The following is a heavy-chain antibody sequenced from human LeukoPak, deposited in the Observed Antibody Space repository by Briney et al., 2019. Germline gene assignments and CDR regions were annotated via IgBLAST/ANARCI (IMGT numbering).Heavy chain of an antibody. CDR1: AGSISSYY. CDR3: ARAARDTIFGVVTAFDP. J-gene: IGHJ5*02. CDR2: IYYSGST. D-gene: IGHD3-3*01. Sequence: KPSETLSLTCTVSAGSISSYYWSWIRQPPGKGLEWIGYIYYSGSTNYNPSLKSRVTISVDTSKNQFSLKLSSVTAADTAVYYCARAARDTIFGVVTAFDPWGQGTLVTVSS. V-gene: IGHV4-59*01.